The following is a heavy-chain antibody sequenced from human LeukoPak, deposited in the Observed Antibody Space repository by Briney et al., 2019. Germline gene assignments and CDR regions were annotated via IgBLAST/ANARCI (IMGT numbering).Heavy chain of an antibody. CDR2: ISWDGGST. D-gene: IGHD6-13*01. V-gene: IGHV3-43D*03. CDR3: AKDIGNVIVAAGTLDY. Sequence: PGGSLRLSCAASGFTFDDYAMHWVRQAPGKGLEWVSLISWDGGSTYYGDSVKGRFTISRDNSKNSLYLQMNSLRAEDTALYHCAKDIGNVIVAAGTLDYWGQGTLVTVSS. CDR1: GFTFDDYA. J-gene: IGHJ4*02.